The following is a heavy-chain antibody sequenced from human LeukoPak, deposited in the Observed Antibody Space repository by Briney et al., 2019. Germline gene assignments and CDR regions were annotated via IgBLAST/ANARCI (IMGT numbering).Heavy chain of an antibody. Sequence: GGSLRLSCAASGFIFDDYGMSWVRQAPGKGLEWVAGINWNGGSTGYADSVKGRFTISRDNAKNSLYLQMNSLRAEDTALYYFATENGIGTTGTPWDAFDLWGQGTMVTVSS. D-gene: IGHD1-1*01. J-gene: IGHJ3*01. CDR3: ATENGIGTTGTPWDAFDL. CDR1: GFIFDDYG. CDR2: INWNGGST. V-gene: IGHV3-20*04.